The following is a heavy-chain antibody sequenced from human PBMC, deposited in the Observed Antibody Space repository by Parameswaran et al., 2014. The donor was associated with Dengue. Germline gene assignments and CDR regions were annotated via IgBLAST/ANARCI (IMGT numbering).Heavy chain of an antibody. D-gene: IGHD5-18*01. V-gene: IGHV3-48*02. Sequence: VRQMPGKGLEWVSYISSSSSTIYYADSVKGRFIISRDNAKNSLYLQMNGLRDEDTAVYYCARAEDTAMPHPDYWGQGTLVTVSS. J-gene: IGHJ4*02. CDR2: ISSSSSTI. CDR3: ARAEDTAMPHPDY.